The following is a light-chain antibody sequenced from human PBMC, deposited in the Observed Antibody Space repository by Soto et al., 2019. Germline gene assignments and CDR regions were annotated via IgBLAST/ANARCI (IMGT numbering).Light chain of an antibody. Sequence: EVVMTQSPATLSVSPGERATLSCRASQSVNSNLAWYQQKPGQAPRLLIHGASTRATGIPARFSGSGFGTEFILTISSLKSEDFAIYYCQQYNNWLWTFGQGTKVEIK. J-gene: IGKJ1*01. V-gene: IGKV3-15*01. CDR1: QSVNSN. CDR2: GAS. CDR3: QQYNNWLWT.